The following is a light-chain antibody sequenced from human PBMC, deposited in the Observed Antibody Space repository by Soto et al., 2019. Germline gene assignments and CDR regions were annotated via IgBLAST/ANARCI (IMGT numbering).Light chain of an antibody. CDR2: ANT. CDR1: SSNIGAGYD. J-gene: IGLJ2*01. CDR3: QSWDISLSGSV. V-gene: IGLV1-40*01. Sequence: QSVLTQPPSVSGAPGQRVTISCTGRSSNIGAGYDVDWYQQLPGTAPKLLIYANTNRPSGVPDRFSGSKSGTSGSLAISGLQTEDEAEYYCQSWDISLSGSVFGGGTKLTVL.